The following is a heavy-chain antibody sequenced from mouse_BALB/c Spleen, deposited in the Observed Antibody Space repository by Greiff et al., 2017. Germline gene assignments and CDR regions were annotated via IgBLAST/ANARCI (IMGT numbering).Heavy chain of an antibody. V-gene: IGHV1-54*01. CDR1: GYAFTNYL. Sequence: QVQLQQSGAELVRPGTSVKVSCKASGYAFTNYLIEWVKQRPGQGLEWIGVINPGSGGTNYNEKFKGKATLTADKSSSTAYMQLSSLTSDDSAVYFCAREGTGYGSSYWYFEVWGAGTTVTVSS. J-gene: IGHJ1*01. D-gene: IGHD1-1*01. CDR2: INPGSGGT. CDR3: AREGTGYGSSYWYFEV.